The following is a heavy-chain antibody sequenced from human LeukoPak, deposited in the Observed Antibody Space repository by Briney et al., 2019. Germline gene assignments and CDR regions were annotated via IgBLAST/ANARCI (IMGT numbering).Heavy chain of an antibody. J-gene: IGHJ5*02. Sequence: ASVKVSCKASGYTFTGYYMHWVRQAPGQGLEWMGWINPNGGGTNYAQTFQGRVTMTRDTSISTAYMELSRLRSDDTAVYYCARARFRMVRGVGWFDPWGQGTLVTVSS. CDR1: GYTFTGYY. V-gene: IGHV1-2*02. CDR2: INPNGGGT. CDR3: ARARFRMVRGVGWFDP. D-gene: IGHD3-10*01.